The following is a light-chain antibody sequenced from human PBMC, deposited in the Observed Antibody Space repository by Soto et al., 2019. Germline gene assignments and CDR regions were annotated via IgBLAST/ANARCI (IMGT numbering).Light chain of an antibody. CDR2: GAS. J-gene: IGKJ3*01. CDR1: QTVRSN. V-gene: IGKV3-15*01. Sequence: EILMTQSPATLSVSPGERATLSCRASQTVRSNLAWYQQKPGQAPRLLIYGASTRATGIPARFSGSGSGTDFTLTISSLQSEDFAVYYCQQYNNWPPFTFGPGTKVDIK. CDR3: QQYNNWPPFT.